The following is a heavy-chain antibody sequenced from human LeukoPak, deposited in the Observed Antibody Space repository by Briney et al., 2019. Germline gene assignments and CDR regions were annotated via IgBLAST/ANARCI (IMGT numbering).Heavy chain of an antibody. D-gene: IGHD6-25*01. CDR1: GYSFTSYA. Sequence: ASVKVSRKASGYSFTSYALHWVRQAPGQRLEWMGWINAGNGNTEYSQRFLDRVTITRDTSASTAYIELSSLRSEDTAVYYCAREVSGLDYWGQGTLVTVSS. CDR2: INAGNGNT. CDR3: AREVSGLDY. V-gene: IGHV1-3*01. J-gene: IGHJ4*02.